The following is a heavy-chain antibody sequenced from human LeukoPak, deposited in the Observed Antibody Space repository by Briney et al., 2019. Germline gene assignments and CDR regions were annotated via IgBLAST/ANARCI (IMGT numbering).Heavy chain of an antibody. Sequence: GGSLRLPCASSGFTFNSHAMNWVRQAPGKGLEWVSGISGSGGSTHYADSVKGRFTISRDNSENTLYLQMNSLRAEDTAVYYCAKDSKYCSSTSCYYYFDYWGQGTLVTVSS. CDR2: ISGSGGST. CDR1: GFTFNSHA. D-gene: IGHD2-2*01. CDR3: AKDSKYCSSTSCYYYFDY. V-gene: IGHV3-23*01. J-gene: IGHJ4*02.